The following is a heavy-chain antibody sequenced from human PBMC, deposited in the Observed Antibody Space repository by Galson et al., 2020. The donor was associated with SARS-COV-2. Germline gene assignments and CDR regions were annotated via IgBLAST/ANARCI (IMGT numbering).Heavy chain of an antibody. CDR3: AKDQGNDYGDQIDY. J-gene: IGHJ4*02. V-gene: IGHV3-23*01. Sequence: GESLKISCAASGFTFTRYAMTWVRQAPGKGLEWVSGISSSGVRTYYAASVRGRFTISRDYSKNTLYLQMNSLRAEDTAIYYCAKDQGNDYGDQIDYWGQGTLVTVSS. CDR1: GFTFTRYA. D-gene: IGHD4-17*01. CDR2: ISSSGVRT.